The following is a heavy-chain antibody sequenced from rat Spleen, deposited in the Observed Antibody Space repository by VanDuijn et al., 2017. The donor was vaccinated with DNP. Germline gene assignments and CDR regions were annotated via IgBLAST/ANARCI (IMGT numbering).Heavy chain of an antibody. D-gene: IGHD3-1*01. V-gene: IGHV2-1*01. J-gene: IGHJ4*01. CDR1: GFSLTSYN. CDR2: VQSGGST. Sequence: QVQLKESGPGLVQPSRTLSLICTVSGFSLTSYNVHWVRQPPGKGLEWMGRVQSGGSTDYNSDLKSRLSISRDTTKSQVFLKMNSVQTADTAMYFCARALATVAPTGAMDAWGQGTSVTVSS. CDR3: ARALATVAPTGAMDA.